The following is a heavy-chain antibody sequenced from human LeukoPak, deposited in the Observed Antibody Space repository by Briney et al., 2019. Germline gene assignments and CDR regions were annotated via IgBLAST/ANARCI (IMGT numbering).Heavy chain of an antibody. CDR3: ARDSAGNDY. V-gene: IGHV3-7*01. CDR1: GFTFSTYW. J-gene: IGHJ4*02. Sequence: LTGGSLRLSCAASGFTFSTYWMSWVRQAPGKGLEWVANIKQDGCEKYYVDSVKGRFAISRDNAKNSLYLQMNSLRAEDTAMYYCARDSAGNDYWGQGTLVTVSS. D-gene: IGHD6-13*01. CDR2: IKQDGCEK.